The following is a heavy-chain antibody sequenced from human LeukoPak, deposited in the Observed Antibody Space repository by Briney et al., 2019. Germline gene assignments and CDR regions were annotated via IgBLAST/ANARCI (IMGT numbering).Heavy chain of an antibody. CDR1: GGTFSGYT. CDR2: IIPILGIA. CDR3: AAEYSGYDYGCSGGSCYFYYFDY. Sequence: SVKVSCKASGGTFSGYTISWVRQAPGQGLEWMGRIIPILGIANYAQKFQGRVTITADKSTSTAYMELSSLRSEDTAVYYCAAEYSGYDYGCSGGSCYFYYFDYWGQGTLVTVSS. J-gene: IGHJ4*02. D-gene: IGHD2-15*01. V-gene: IGHV1-69*02.